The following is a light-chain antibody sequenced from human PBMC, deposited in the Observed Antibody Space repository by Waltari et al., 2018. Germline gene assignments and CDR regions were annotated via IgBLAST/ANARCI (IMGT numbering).Light chain of an antibody. Sequence: QSALTQPASVSGSPGQSITISCTGTRSDVGAYTYVSWYQHHPGKAPKLMIYDVSKRPSGVSNRFSGSKSDNTASLTISGLQAEDEADYYCNSYSRSTTLVFGGGTKLTVL. V-gene: IGLV2-14*03. J-gene: IGLJ2*01. CDR3: NSYSRSTTLV. CDR1: RSDVGAYTY. CDR2: DVS.